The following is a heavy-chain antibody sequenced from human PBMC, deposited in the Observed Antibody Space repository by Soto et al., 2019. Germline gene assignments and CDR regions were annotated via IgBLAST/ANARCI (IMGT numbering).Heavy chain of an antibody. Sequence: QITLKESGPTLVKPTQTLTLTCTFSGFSLSTNGVGVGWIRQPPGKALEWLALIYWDGDKRYSPSLRSRLTLXKXISKNQVVLTMTNMDPVDTATYSCARRRDGTYALDYWGQGTLVTVAS. V-gene: IGHV2-5*02. CDR1: GFSLSTNGVG. D-gene: IGHD1-26*01. CDR3: ARRRDGTYALDY. J-gene: IGHJ4*02. CDR2: IYWDGDK.